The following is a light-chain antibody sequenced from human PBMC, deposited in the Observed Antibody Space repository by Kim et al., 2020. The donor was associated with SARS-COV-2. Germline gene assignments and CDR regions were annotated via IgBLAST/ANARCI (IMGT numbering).Light chain of an antibody. Sequence: VSAGERATPSCRARQSVTSNLAWYQQRPGQAPRLLIYGASIRATGIPDRFSGSGSGTEFTLTISSLQPEDFALYYCQQYNRWPPYIFGQGTKLEI. CDR1: QSVTSN. CDR2: GAS. CDR3: QQYNRWPPYI. J-gene: IGKJ2*01. V-gene: IGKV3-15*01.